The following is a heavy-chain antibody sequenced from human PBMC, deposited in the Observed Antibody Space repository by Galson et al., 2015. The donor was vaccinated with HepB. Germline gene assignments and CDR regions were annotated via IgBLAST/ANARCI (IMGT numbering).Heavy chain of an antibody. CDR3: ARGASTHPSAYYYYGMDV. Sequence: ETLSLTCAVYGGSFSDFYLTWIRQPPGKGLEWIGEINDSGASNRNPSLKSRVTISLDTSNNQFSLKLSSVTVADTAVYYCARGASTHPSAYYYYGMDVWGQGTTVTVSS. CDR1: GGSFSDFY. J-gene: IGHJ6*02. D-gene: IGHD1-1*01. CDR2: INDSGAS. V-gene: IGHV4-34*01.